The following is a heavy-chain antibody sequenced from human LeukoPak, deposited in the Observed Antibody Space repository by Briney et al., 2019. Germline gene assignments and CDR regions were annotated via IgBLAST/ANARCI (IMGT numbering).Heavy chain of an antibody. V-gene: IGHV3-23*01. D-gene: IGHD6-19*01. CDR1: GFTFSSYA. Sequence: GGSLRLSCAASGFTFSSYAMRWVRQAPGKGMEWVSAISGSGGSTYYADSVKGRFTIPRDNSKNTLYLQMNSLRAEDTAVYYCAKGPGYSSGWSSAEYFQHWGQGTLVTVSS. CDR2: ISGSGGST. J-gene: IGHJ1*01. CDR3: AKGPGYSSGWSSAEYFQH.